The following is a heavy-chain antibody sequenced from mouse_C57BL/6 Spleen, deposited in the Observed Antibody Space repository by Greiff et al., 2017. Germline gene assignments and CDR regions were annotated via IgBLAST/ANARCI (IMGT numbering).Heavy chain of an antibody. Sequence: QVQLQQPGAELVKPGASVKLSCKASGYTFTSYWMHWVKQRPGRGLEWIGRIVPSSGGTKYNEKFKGKATLTVDKTSSTAYMQLSSLTSEVSAVYYGTRGGVDGRSAYAKEDWGHSTSVTAYS. V-gene: IGHV1-72*01. CDR1: GYTFTSYW. D-gene: IGHD1-1*01. CDR3: TRGGVDGRSAYAKED. CDR2: IVPSSGGT. J-gene: IGHJ4*01.